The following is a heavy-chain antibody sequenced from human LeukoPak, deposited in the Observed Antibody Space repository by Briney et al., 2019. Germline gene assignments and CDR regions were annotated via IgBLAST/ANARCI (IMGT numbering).Heavy chain of an antibody. J-gene: IGHJ6*02. CDR1: GGTFSSYA. CDR2: ISAYNGNT. CDR3: ARDSSSYYYYGMDV. Sequence: GASVKVSCKASGGTFSSYAISWVRQAPGQGLEWMGWISAYNGNTNYAQNLQGRVTMTTDTSTSTAYMELRSLRSDDTAVYYCARDSSSYYYYGMDVWGQGTTVTVSS. V-gene: IGHV1-18*01.